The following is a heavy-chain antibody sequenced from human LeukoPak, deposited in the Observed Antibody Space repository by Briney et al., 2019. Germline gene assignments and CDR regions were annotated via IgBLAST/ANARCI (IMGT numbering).Heavy chain of an antibody. Sequence: SETLSLTCAVYGGSFSGYYWSWIRQPPGKGLEWIGEINHSGSTNYNPSLKSRVTISVDTSKNQFSLKLSSVTAADTAVYSCARGLPPDYWGQGTLVTVSS. J-gene: IGHJ4*02. CDR2: INHSGST. CDR1: GGSFSGYY. CDR3: ARGLPPDY. V-gene: IGHV4-34*01.